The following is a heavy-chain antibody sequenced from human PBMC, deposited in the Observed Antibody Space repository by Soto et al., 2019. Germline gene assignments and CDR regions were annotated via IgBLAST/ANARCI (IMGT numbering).Heavy chain of an antibody. CDR2: IYYSGST. CDR3: ARLVVPAAYKTYYYYYMDV. V-gene: IGHV4-39*01. J-gene: IGHJ6*03. D-gene: IGHD2-2*01. CDR1: GGSISSSSYY. Sequence: SETLSLTCTVSGGSISSSSYYWGWIRQPPGKGLEWIGSIYYSGSTYYNPSLKSRVTISVDTSKNQFSLKLSSVTAADTAVYYCARLVVPAAYKTYYYYYMDVWGKGTTVTVSS.